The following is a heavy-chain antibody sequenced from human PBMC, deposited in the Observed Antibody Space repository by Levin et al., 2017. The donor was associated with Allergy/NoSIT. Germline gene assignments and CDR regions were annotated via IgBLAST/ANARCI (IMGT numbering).Heavy chain of an antibody. J-gene: IGHJ4*02. D-gene: IGHD5-18*01. V-gene: IGHV1-69*02. CDR2: IIPILGIA. CDR3: ARTQGAWIQLWHQ. CDR1: GGTFSSYT. Sequence: ASVKVSCKASGGTFSSYTISWVRQAPGQGLEWMGRIIPILGIANYAQKFQGRVTITADKSTSTAYMELSSLRSEDTAVYYCARTQGAWIQLWHQWGQGTLVTVSS.